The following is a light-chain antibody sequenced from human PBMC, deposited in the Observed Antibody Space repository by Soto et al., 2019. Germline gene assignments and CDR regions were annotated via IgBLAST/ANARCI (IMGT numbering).Light chain of an antibody. V-gene: IGKV3-20*01. Sequence: EIVLTQSPGTLSLSPGERATLSCSASQSIFSSYFAWYQQKPGQAPRLLIYGASSRATGIPDRFNGSGSGSDFTLTINRLEPEDFAVYYCQQYSSPRRTFGQGTKVDIK. J-gene: IGKJ1*01. CDR3: QQYSSPRRT. CDR2: GAS. CDR1: QSIFSSY.